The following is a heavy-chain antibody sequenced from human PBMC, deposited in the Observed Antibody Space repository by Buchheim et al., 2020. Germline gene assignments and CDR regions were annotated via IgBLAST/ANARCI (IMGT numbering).Heavy chain of an antibody. V-gene: IGHV3-7*03. D-gene: IGHD4-17*01. CDR2: IKHDGSEK. CDR1: GFTFSDYW. J-gene: IGHJ4*02. CDR3: ARDHYGRAAGY. Sequence: EVQLVESGGDLVQPGGSLTLSCAVSGFTFSDYWMNWVRQAPGKGLEWVANIKHDGSEKYYVGSVEGRFTIFRDNAKNSLYLQMNSLRAADTAVYYCARDHYGRAAGYWGQGTL.